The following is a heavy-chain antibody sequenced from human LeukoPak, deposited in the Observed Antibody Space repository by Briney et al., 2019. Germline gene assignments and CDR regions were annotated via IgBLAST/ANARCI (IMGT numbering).Heavy chain of an antibody. J-gene: IGHJ4*02. D-gene: IGHD6-13*01. CDR2: INSDGSST. V-gene: IGHV3-74*01. CDR3: ARAEAAAGTDY. CDR1: GFTFSDYG. Sequence: GRSLRLSCAASGFTFSDYGMPWVRHAPGKVLVWVSRINSDGSSTSYADSVKGRFTISRDNAKNTLYLQMNSLRAEDTAVYYCARAEAAAGTDYWGQGTLVTVSS.